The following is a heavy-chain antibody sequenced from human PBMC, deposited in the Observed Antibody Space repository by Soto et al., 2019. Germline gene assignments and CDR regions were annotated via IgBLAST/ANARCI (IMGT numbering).Heavy chain of an antibody. CDR3: ARDPVAVAVDRPD. CDR2: ISSSSSYI. Sequence: EVQLVESGGGLVKPGGSLRLSCAASGFTFSSYSMNWVRQAPGKGLEWVSSISSSSSYIYYADSVKGRFTISRDNAKNSLYLQMNSLRAEDTAVYYCARDPVAVAVDRPDWGQGTLVTVSS. D-gene: IGHD6-19*01. V-gene: IGHV3-21*01. J-gene: IGHJ4*02. CDR1: GFTFSSYS.